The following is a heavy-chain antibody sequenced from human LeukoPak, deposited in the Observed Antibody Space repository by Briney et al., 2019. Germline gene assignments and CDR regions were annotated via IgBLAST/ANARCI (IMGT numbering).Heavy chain of an antibody. CDR3: ARQPYDFWSGYLHNWFDP. D-gene: IGHD3-3*01. CDR1: GGPISSYY. J-gene: IGHJ5*02. CDR2: IYYSGST. V-gene: IGHV4-59*08. Sequence: SETLSLTCTVSGGPISSYYWSWIRQPPGKGLEWIGYIYYSGSTNYNPSLKSRVTISVDTSKNQFSLKLSSVTAADTAVYYCARQPYDFWSGYLHNWFDPWGQGTLVTVSS.